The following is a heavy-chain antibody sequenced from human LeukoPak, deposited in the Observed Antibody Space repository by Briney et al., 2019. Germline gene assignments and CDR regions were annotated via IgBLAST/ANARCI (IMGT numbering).Heavy chain of an antibody. Sequence: GGSLRLSCAASGFTFSRYLMHWVRQGPGKELVWVSRINTDGSTTAYAGSVKGRFTISRDNAENTLYLQMDSLRDEDTALYYCAKDRVELGAPRSYAFDIWGQGTMVTVSS. CDR3: AKDRVELGAPRSYAFDI. V-gene: IGHV3-74*01. CDR1: GFTFSRYL. CDR2: INTDGSTT. D-gene: IGHD3-16*01. J-gene: IGHJ3*02.